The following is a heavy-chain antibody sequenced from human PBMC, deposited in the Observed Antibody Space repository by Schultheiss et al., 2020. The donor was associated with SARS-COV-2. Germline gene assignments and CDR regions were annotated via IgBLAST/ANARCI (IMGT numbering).Heavy chain of an antibody. Sequence: GGSLRLSCAASGFTFSNAWMSWVRQAPGKGLEWVSYISSGSSTKYYADSVKGRFTISRDNAKNSLNLQMNSLRAEDTAVYYCARDEGYNFHYWGQGTLVTVSS. CDR3: ARDEGYNFHY. CDR2: ISSGSSTK. V-gene: IGHV3-48*01. D-gene: IGHD5-24*01. J-gene: IGHJ4*02. CDR1: GFTFSNAW.